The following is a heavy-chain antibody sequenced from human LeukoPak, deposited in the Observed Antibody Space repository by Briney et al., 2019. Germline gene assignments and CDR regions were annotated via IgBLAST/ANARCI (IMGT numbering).Heavy chain of an antibody. CDR1: GASISSDSYD. CDR2: ISASGSR. Sequence: SETLSLTCTVSGASISSDSYDWSRIRRPAGQGLKWNRRISASGSRNYNPSLQSRVIISVDTTKNQFSLTLTSATAPDTSGVYCARGAGSGSSDQVYNWFDPWGQGTQVPVPS. V-gene: IGHV4-61*02. J-gene: IGHJ5*02. CDR3: ARGAGSGSSDQVYNWFDP. D-gene: IGHD3-10*01.